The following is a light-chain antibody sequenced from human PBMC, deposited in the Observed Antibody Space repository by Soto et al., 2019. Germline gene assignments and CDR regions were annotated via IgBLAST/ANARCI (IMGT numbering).Light chain of an antibody. CDR3: SSYTSSSTHV. J-gene: IGLJ1*01. CDR2: EVS. CDR1: SSYVGSYNR. Sequence: QSVLTQPPSVSGSPGQSVAISCTGTSSYVGSYNRVSWYQQPPGTAPKVMIYEVSNRPSGVPDRFSGSKSGNTASLTISGLQAEDEADYYCSSYTSSSTHVFGTGTKVTVL. V-gene: IGLV2-18*02.